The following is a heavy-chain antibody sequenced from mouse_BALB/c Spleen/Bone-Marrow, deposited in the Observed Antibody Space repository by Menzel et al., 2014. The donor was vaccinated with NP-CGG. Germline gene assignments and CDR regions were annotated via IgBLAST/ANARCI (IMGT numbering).Heavy chain of an antibody. V-gene: IGHV5-6-3*01. CDR2: INSNGGST. CDR1: GFTFXSYG. CDR3: ARERYYGNGRIFEY. Sequence: EVQLQQSGGGLVQPGGSLKLSCAASGFTFXSYGMSWVRQTPDKRLELVATINSNGGSTYYPDSVKGRFTISRDNAKNTLYLQMSSLKSEDTAMYYCARERYYGNGRIFEYWGQGTTLTVSS. D-gene: IGHD1-1*01. J-gene: IGHJ2*01.